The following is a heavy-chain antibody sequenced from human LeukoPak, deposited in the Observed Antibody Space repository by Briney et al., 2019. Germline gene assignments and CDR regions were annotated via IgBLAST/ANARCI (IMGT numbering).Heavy chain of an antibody. J-gene: IGHJ4*02. CDR2: ISGSDGST. V-gene: IGHV3-23*01. CDR3: AKDGTSGSGWPYFDY. Sequence: PGGSLRLPCAASGFIFSNYAMSWVRQAPGKGLEWVSTISGSDGSTYYADSVKGRFTISRGNSKNTLYLQMNSLRAEDTAVYYCAKDGTSGSGWPYFDYWGQGTLVTVSS. CDR1: GFIFSNYA. D-gene: IGHD6-19*01.